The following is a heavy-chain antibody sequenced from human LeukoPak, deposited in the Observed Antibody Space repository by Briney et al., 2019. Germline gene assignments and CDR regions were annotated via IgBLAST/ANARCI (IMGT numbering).Heavy chain of an antibody. J-gene: IGHJ4*02. CDR1: GFTFSSYS. CDR3: ARDSITIFGVVNPFDY. Sequence: GGSLRLSCAASGFTFSSYSMNWVRQAPGRGLEWVSYISSSSSTIYYADSVKGRFTISRDNAKNSLYLHMNSLRAEDTAVYYCARDSITIFGVVNPFDYWGQGTLVTVSS. V-gene: IGHV3-48*01. CDR2: ISSSSSTI. D-gene: IGHD3-3*01.